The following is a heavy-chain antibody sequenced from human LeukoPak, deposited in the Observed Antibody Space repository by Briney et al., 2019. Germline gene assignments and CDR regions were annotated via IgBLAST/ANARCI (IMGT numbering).Heavy chain of an antibody. CDR1: GYTFTSYA. D-gene: IGHD2-2*01. V-gene: IGHV1-3*01. CDR3: ARGGYCSRTSCQSFDY. CDR2: INAGNGNT. Sequence: ASVKVSCKASGYTFTSYAMHWVRQAPGQRLEWMGWINAGNGNTKYSQKFQGRVTITRDTSASTAYMELSSLRSEDTAVYYCARGGYCSRTSCQSFDYWGQGTLVTVSS. J-gene: IGHJ4*02.